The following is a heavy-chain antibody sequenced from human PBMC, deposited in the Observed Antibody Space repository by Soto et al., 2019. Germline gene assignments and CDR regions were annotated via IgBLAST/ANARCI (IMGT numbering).Heavy chain of an antibody. Sequence: QVHLQQWGAGLVKPSGTLSLTCGVSGVSLRGYLWSWVRQPIGKGLEYIGEIMYSGDTAYNPSLKSRVTISVDTSKSKFPLTLSYVTAADTAVYYCARRPDGLDFWGQGTPVIVSS. CDR3: ARRPDGLDF. V-gene: IGHV4-34*02. CDR1: GVSLRGYL. CDR2: IMYSGDT. D-gene: IGHD3-9*01. J-gene: IGHJ4*02.